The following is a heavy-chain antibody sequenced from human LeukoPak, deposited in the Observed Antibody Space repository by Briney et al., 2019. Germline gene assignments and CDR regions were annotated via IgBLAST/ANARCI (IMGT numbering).Heavy chain of an antibody. Sequence: GGSLRLSCATSGFTFTTYAGSWVRQAPGRGLEWVSAISGSGGSTYYADSVKGRFTISRDNSKNTVYLQMNSLRAEDTAVYYCAKEGHLGYCTSISCYFDYWGQGTLVTVSS. CDR1: GFTFTTYA. CDR3: AKEGHLGYCTSISCYFDY. V-gene: IGHV3-23*01. D-gene: IGHD2-2*01. CDR2: ISGSGGST. J-gene: IGHJ4*02.